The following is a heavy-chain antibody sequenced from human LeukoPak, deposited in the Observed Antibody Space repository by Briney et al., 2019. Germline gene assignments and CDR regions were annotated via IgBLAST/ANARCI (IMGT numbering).Heavy chain of an antibody. V-gene: IGHV3-23*01. CDR2: ISGSGGST. CDR3: AKDGVTTGVNPYYFDY. D-gene: IGHD4-17*01. CDR1: GFTFSSYA. Sequence: PGGSLRLSCAASGFTFSSYAMSWVRQAPGKGLEWVSAISGSGGSTYYADSVKGRFTNSRDNSKNTLYLQMNSLRAEDTAVYYCAKDGVTTGVNPYYFDYWGQGTLVTVSS. J-gene: IGHJ4*02.